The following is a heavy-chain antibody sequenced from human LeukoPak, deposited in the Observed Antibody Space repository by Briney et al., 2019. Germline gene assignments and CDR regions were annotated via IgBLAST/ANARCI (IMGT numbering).Heavy chain of an antibody. J-gene: IGHJ4*02. D-gene: IGHD2-15*01. CDR1: GFTFSIHA. CDR3: ARGGWSRPFDF. CDR2: ISGSGNDYST. V-gene: IGHV3-23*01. Sequence: GGSQRLSCAASGFTFSIHAMSWVRQAPGKGLEGVSGISGSGNDYSTHYADSVEGRFTISRDNSKNTLYLQMSSLRAEDTAVYYCARGGWSRPFDFWGQGTLVTVSS.